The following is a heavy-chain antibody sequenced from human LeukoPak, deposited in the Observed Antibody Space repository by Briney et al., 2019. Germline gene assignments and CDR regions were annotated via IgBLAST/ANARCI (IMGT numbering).Heavy chain of an antibody. J-gene: IGHJ5*02. Sequence: ASVKVSCKASGYTFTSYYMHWVRQAPGQGLEWMGIINPSGGSTSYAQKFQGRVTMTRDTSTSTVYMELSSLRSEDTAVYYCAREQRPGDYVSNRFDPWGQGTLVTVSS. CDR3: AREQRPGDYVSNRFDP. V-gene: IGHV1-46*01. CDR2: INPSGGST. D-gene: IGHD4-17*01. CDR1: GYTFTSYY.